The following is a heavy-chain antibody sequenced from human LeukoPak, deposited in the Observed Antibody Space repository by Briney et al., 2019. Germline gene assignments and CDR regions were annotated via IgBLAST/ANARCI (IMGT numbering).Heavy chain of an antibody. V-gene: IGHV3-23*01. D-gene: IGHD3-10*01. Sequence: GGSLRLSCAASGFTFSSYAMSWVRQAPGKGLEWVSAISGSGGSTYYADSVKGRFTISRDNAKNSLYLQMNSLRAEDTAVYYCARAISYYGSGSYYPVFDYWGQGTLVTVSS. CDR2: ISGSGGST. CDR3: ARAISYYGSGSYYPVFDY. J-gene: IGHJ4*02. CDR1: GFTFSSYA.